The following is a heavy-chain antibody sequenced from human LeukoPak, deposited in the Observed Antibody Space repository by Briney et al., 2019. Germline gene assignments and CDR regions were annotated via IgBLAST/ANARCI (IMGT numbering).Heavy chain of an antibody. V-gene: IGHV3-21*01. D-gene: IGHD3-10*01. Sequence: GGSLRLSCAASGFTFDDSVMSWVRQAPGKGLEWVSSISSISSYIYYADSVKGRFTISRDNAKNSLYLQMNSLRAEDTAVYYCARDPGSWITMVRGYHMDVWGKGTTVTVSS. CDR1: GFTFDDSV. J-gene: IGHJ6*03. CDR3: ARDPGSWITMVRGYHMDV. CDR2: ISSISSYI.